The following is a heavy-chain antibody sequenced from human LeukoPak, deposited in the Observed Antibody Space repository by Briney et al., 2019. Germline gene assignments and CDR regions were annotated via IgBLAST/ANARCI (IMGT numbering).Heavy chain of an antibody. CDR1: GFTFSSYS. CDR3: AKDLEGATTSD. Sequence: PGGSLRLSCAASGFTFSSYSMNWVRQAPGKGLEWVSYIGSNSSSIYDADSVKGRFTISRDNSKNTLYLQMNSLRAEDTAVYYCAKDLEGATTSDWGQGTLVTVSS. CDR2: IGSNSSSI. J-gene: IGHJ4*02. D-gene: IGHD1-26*01. V-gene: IGHV3-48*01.